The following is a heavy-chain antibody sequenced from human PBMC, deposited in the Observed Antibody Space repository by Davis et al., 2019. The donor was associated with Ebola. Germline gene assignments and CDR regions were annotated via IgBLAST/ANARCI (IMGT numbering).Heavy chain of an antibody. J-gene: IGHJ6*03. D-gene: IGHD2-2*01. CDR1: GFTFSSYS. CDR2: ISSSSSYI. CDR3: ARVSYCSSTSCEKYYMDV. Sequence: PGGSLRLPCAASGFTFSSYSMNWVRQAPGKGLEWVSSISSSSSYIYYADSVKGRFTISRDNSKNTLYLQMNSLRAEDTAVYYCARVSYCSSTSCEKYYMDVWGKGTTVTVSS. V-gene: IGHV3-21*01.